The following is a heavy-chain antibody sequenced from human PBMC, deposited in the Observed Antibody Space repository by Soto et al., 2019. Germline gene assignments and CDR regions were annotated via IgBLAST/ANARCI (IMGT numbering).Heavy chain of an antibody. V-gene: IGHV1-18*01. CDR1: GYTFTSYG. CDR2: ISAYNGNT. CDR3: ARDRLNVYYYDSSGYGFDY. Sequence: SVKVSCKASGYTFTSYGISWVRQAPGQGLEWMGWISAYNGNTNYAQKLQGRVTMTTDTSTSTAYMELRSLRSDDTAVYYCARDRLNVYYYDSSGYGFDYWGQGTLVTVSS. D-gene: IGHD3-22*01. J-gene: IGHJ4*02.